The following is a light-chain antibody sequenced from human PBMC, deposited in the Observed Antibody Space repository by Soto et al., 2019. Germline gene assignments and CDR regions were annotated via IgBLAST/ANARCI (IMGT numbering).Light chain of an antibody. Sequence: DLQMTQSPSSLSASVGDRVTITCRTSQSISTYLNWYQQKPGKAPKVLIYAASSLQSGVPSRFSGTGSGTDFTLTISSLQPEDSATYYCQQSYTTPLTFGGGTKVEIK. CDR2: AAS. J-gene: IGKJ4*01. CDR3: QQSYTTPLT. V-gene: IGKV1-39*01. CDR1: QSISTY.